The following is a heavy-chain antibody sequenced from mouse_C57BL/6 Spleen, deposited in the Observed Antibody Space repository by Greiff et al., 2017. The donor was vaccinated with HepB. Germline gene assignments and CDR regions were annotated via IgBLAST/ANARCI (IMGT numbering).Heavy chain of an antibody. V-gene: IGHV3-6*01. CDR1: GYSITSGYY. Sequence: EVKLMESGPGLVKPSQSLSLTCSVTGYSITSGYYWNWIRQFPGNKLEWMGYISYDGSNNYNPSLKNRISITRDTSKNQFFLKLNSVTTEDTATYYCAREGITTVYFDVWGTGTTVTVSS. CDR2: ISYDGSN. CDR3: AREGITTVYFDV. J-gene: IGHJ1*03. D-gene: IGHD1-1*01.